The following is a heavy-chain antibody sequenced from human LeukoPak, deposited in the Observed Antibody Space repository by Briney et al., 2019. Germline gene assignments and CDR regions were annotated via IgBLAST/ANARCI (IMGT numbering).Heavy chain of an antibody. D-gene: IGHD6-19*01. Sequence: ASVKVSCKASGGTFSSYAISWVRQAPGQGFEWMGGIIPIFGTANYAQKFQGRVTITTDESTSTAYMELSSLRSEDTAVYYCARDKMYSSGWALDYWGQGTLVTVSS. J-gene: IGHJ4*02. CDR3: ARDKMYSSGWALDY. CDR2: IIPIFGTA. CDR1: GGTFSSYA. V-gene: IGHV1-69*05.